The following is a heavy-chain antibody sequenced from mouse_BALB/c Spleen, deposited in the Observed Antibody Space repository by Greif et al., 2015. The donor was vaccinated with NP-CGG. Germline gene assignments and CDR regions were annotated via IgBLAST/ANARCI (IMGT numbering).Heavy chain of an antibody. Sequence: EVKLVESGPELVKPGASVKMSCKASGYTFTSYVMHWVKQKPGQGLEWIGYINPYNDGTKYNEKFKGKATLTSDKSSSTAYMELGSLTSEDSAVYYCAREREFITTAGFAYWGQGTLVTVSA. CDR1: GYTFTSYV. D-gene: IGHD1-2*01. V-gene: IGHV1-14*01. CDR2: INPYNDGT. J-gene: IGHJ3*01. CDR3: AREREFITTAGFAY.